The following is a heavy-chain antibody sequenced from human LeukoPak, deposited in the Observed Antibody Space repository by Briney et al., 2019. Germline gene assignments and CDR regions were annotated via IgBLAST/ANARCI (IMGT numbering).Heavy chain of an antibody. CDR1: GFTLSDYY. V-gene: IGHV3-11*01. J-gene: IGHJ4*02. CDR2: VSNGGSSSI. CDR3: ARDKSNRGHDC. D-gene: IGHD2/OR15-2a*01. Sequence: GGSLRLSCAASGFTLSDYYMTWIRQAPGKGLEWVSYVSNGGSSSILYADSVKGRFTVFRDYAKNSLYLQMNSLRADDTGVYYCARDKSNRGHDCWGQGTLVTVSS.